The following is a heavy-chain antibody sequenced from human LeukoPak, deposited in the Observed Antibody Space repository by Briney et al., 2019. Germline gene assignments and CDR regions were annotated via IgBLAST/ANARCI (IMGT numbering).Heavy chain of an antibody. CDR1: GFTFSDYY. CDR2: ISSSGSTI. D-gene: IGHD6-19*01. Sequence: GGSLRLSCAASGFTFSDYYMSWIRQAPGKGLEWVSYISSSGSTIYYADSVKGRFTISRDNAKNSLYLQMNSLRAEDTALYYCAKDIGNRQWLVTFDYWGQGTLVTVSS. J-gene: IGHJ4*02. V-gene: IGHV3-11*01. CDR3: AKDIGNRQWLVTFDY.